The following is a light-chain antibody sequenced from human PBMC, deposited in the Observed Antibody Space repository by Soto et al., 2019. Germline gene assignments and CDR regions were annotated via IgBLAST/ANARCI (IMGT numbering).Light chain of an antibody. CDR3: SSYTSSSPLNG. CDR1: NSDIGFYNY. V-gene: IGLV2-14*01. J-gene: IGLJ1*01. Sequence: QSVLTQPASVSGSPGQSITISCTGTNSDIGFYNYVSWYQQHPGEAPKLIIYEVAKRPSGVSSRFSGSKSGNTAYLTISGLQAEDEADYHCSSYTSSSPLNGCGTGTKVTVL. CDR2: EVA.